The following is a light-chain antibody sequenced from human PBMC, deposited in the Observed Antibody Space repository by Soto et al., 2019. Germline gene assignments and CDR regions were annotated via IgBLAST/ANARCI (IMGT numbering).Light chain of an antibody. CDR2: HAS. Sequence: DIQMIQSPSTVPASVGVRVTITCRASQSISNWLARYQQKPGTAPKLLIYHASTLESGVPSMFSGSGSGTEFTLTISSLQPDDFATYYCQQYNSYSFGQGTKVDIK. CDR3: QQYNSYS. CDR1: QSISNW. V-gene: IGKV1-5*01. J-gene: IGKJ1*01.